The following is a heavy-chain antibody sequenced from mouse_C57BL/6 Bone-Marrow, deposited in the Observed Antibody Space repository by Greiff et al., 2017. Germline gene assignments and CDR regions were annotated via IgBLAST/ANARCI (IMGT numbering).Heavy chain of an antibody. V-gene: IGHV1-18*01. CDR3: ARYYGSSYLYWYFDV. Sequence: SGPELVKPGASVKIPCTASGYTFTDYNMDWVKHSHGKSLAWIGDINPNNGGTIYNQKFKGKATLTVDKSSSTAYMELRSLTSEDTAVDNCARYYGSSYLYWYFDVWGTGTTVTVSS. D-gene: IGHD1-1*01. CDR1: GYTFTDYN. J-gene: IGHJ1*03. CDR2: INPNNGGT.